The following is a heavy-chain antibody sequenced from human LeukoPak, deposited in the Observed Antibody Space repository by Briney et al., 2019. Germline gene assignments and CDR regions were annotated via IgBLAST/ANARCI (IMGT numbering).Heavy chain of an antibody. CDR3: ERGGCVGGDCYSPYNDAFDI. D-gene: IGHD2-21*02. Sequence: GGSLRLSCAASGFMFKNYDMHWVRQAPGKGLEWVAVIRCDGSNENYADSMKGRFTISRDNSKNTLYLQMKSLRAEDTAVYYCERGGCVGGDCYSPYNDAFDIWGQGTMVTVSS. CDR1: GFMFKNYD. CDR2: IRCDGSNE. V-gene: IGHV3-33*01. J-gene: IGHJ3*02.